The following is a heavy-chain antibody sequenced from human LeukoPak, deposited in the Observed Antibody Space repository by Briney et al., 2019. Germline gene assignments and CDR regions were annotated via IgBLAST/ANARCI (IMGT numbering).Heavy chain of an antibody. V-gene: IGHV3-21*01. CDR3: ARDRAAAGDDAFDI. Sequence: GGSLRLSCAASGFTFSSYSMNWVRQAPGKGLEWVSSISSSSSYIYYAGSVKGRFTISRDNAKNSLYLQMNSLRAEDTAVYYCARDRAAAGDDAFDIWGQGTMVTVSS. J-gene: IGHJ3*02. D-gene: IGHD6-13*01. CDR1: GFTFSSYS. CDR2: ISSSSSYI.